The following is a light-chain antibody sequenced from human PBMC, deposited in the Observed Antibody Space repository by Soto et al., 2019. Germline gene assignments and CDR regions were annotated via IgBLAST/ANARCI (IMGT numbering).Light chain of an antibody. CDR1: QTISNW. V-gene: IGKV1-5*01. CDR2: DAS. Sequence: IQMTQSPSTLSASVGDRVTITCRASQTISNWLAWYQQKPGKAPKLLIYDASSLQSGVPSRFSGRGSGTEFTLTLSSLQPDDFATYYCQQYNFFPRTFGQGTKVDIK. J-gene: IGKJ1*01. CDR3: QQYNFFPRT.